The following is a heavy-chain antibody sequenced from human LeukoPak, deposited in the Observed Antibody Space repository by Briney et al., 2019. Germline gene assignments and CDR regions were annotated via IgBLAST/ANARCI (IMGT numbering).Heavy chain of an antibody. Sequence: GGSLRLSCAASGFTFSNSCMSWVRQAPGKGLEWVGRIKSKTDGGTTHYAAPVKGIFTISRDDSKNTLYLQMNSLKTEDTAVYYCTPIRLVVRGVMRYYYMDVWGKGTTVTVSS. CDR1: GFTFSNSC. V-gene: IGHV3-15*01. CDR3: TPIRLVVRGVMRYYYMDV. D-gene: IGHD3-10*01. J-gene: IGHJ6*03. CDR2: IKSKTDGGTT.